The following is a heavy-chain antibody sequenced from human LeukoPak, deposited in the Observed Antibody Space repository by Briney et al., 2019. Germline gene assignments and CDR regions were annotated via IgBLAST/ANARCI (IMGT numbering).Heavy chain of an antibody. Sequence: ASVKVSCKASGYTFTSYDINWVRQATGQGLEWMGWMNPNSGNTGYAQKFQGRVTKTRNTSISTAYMELSSLRSEDTAVYYCAIRYGSGEKYYYYYYMDVWGKGTTVTVSS. CDR3: AIRYGSGEKYYYYYYMDV. J-gene: IGHJ6*03. V-gene: IGHV1-8*01. CDR1: GYTFTSYD. D-gene: IGHD3-10*01. CDR2: MNPNSGNT.